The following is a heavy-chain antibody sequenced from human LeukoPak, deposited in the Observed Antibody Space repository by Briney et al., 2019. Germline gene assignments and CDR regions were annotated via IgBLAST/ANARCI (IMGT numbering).Heavy chain of an antibody. CDR2: IKQDGSEK. CDR3: AKAARYCSGGNCYSFDP. Sequence: GGSLRLSCAASGFTFSSYWMSWVRLAPGKGLEWVANIKQDGSEKYYVDSVRGRFTISRDNSKNMLYLQMNSLRAEDTAVYYCAKAARYCSGGNCYSFDPWGQGALVTVSS. J-gene: IGHJ5*02. V-gene: IGHV3-7*03. D-gene: IGHD2-15*01. CDR1: GFTFSSYW.